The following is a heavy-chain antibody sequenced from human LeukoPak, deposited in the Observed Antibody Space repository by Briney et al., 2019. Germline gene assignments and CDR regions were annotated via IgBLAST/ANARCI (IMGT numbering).Heavy chain of an antibody. CDR2: IIPIFGTA. J-gene: IGHJ5*02. Sequence: GASVKVSCKASGGTFSSYAISWVRQAPGQGLEWMGGIIPIFGTANYAQKFQGRVTITADESTSTAYMELSSLRSEDTAVYYCARDFAEYGSGSYFPKQQKEYNWFDPWGQGTLVTVSS. CDR3: ARDFAEYGSGSYFPKQQKEYNWFDP. D-gene: IGHD3-10*01. V-gene: IGHV1-69*13. CDR1: GGTFSSYA.